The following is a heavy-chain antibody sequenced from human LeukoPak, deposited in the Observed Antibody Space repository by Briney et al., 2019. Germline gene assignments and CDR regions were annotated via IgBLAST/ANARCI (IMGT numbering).Heavy chain of an antibody. V-gene: IGHV3-23*01. D-gene: IGHD6-19*01. CDR3: AKAGRPQAVAGWIDY. Sequence: GGSPRLSCAASGFTFNNYVMSWVRQAPGKGLEWVSTMGGGGTTYYADYVKGRFTISRDTSRNTLYLQMNSLRAGDTAIYYCAKAGRPQAVAGWIDYWGQGTLVTVSS. CDR1: GFTFNNYV. CDR2: MGGGGTT. J-gene: IGHJ4*02.